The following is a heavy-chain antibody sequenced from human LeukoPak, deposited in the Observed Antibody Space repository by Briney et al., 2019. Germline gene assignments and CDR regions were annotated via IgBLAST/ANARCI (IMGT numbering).Heavy chain of an antibody. CDR1: GYTFTSYG. V-gene: IGHV1-18*01. CDR2: ISAYNGNT. D-gene: IGHD2-2*01. J-gene: IGHJ6*02. Sequence: ASVKVSCKASGYTFTSYGISWVRQAPGQGLEWMGWISAYNGNTNYAQKLQGRVTMTTDTSTSTAYMELRSLRSDDTAVYYCARDWKDIVVVPAAILDYYYYGMDVWGQGTTVTVSS. CDR3: ARDWKDIVVVPAAILDYYYYGMDV.